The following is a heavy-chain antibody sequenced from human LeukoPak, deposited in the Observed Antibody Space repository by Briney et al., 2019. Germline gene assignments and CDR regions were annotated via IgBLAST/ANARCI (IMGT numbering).Heavy chain of an antibody. V-gene: IGHV1-18*01. CDR3: ARGGSGAVLGI. CDR2: IRAYNGNT. J-gene: IGHJ3*02. Sequence: ASVKVSCKASGYTFTSYGITWVRQAPGQGLEWMGWIRAYNGNTNYAQKLQGRVTMTTDTSTSTAYTELRSPRSDDTAVYYCARGGSGAVLGIWGRGTMVTVPS. D-gene: IGHD2-15*01. CDR1: GYTFTSYG.